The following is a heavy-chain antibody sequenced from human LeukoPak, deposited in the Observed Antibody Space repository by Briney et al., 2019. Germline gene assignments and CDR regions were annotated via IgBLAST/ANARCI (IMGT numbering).Heavy chain of an antibody. CDR3: ARQIVGTSWNYYYSYIDV. J-gene: IGHJ6*03. CDR1: GGSITSSLYH. V-gene: IGHV4-39*01. CDR2: VFHSGNT. D-gene: IGHD1-1*01. Sequence: PSETLSLTCSVSGGSITSSLYHWGWLRQAPGKGLQWIGNVFHSGNTYYSPSLQGRVAISIDTSKNRFSLKLTSVTAADTAVYYARQIVGTSWNYYYSYIDVWGNGTSVSVSS.